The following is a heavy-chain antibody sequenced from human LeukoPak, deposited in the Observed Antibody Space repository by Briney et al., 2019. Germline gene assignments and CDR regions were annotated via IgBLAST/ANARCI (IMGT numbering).Heavy chain of an antibody. J-gene: IGHJ5*02. V-gene: IGHV3-23*01. CDR1: GFSFNNHG. CDR2: MSVRGVFT. Sequence: GGSLRLSCAASGFSFNNHGMTWVRQAPGKGLEWGSSMSVRGVFTFSADSVKGRFTISRDNSKKTLYLHMSSLRVEPTPLYYCAQEFRNSWQLDPRGQGTLVTVSS. D-gene: IGHD1/OR15-1a*01. CDR3: AQEFRNSWQLDP.